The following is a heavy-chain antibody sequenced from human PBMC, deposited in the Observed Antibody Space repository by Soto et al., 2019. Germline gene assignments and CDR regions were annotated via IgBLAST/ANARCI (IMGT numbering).Heavy chain of an antibody. Sequence: LSLTCAVYGGSFSGYYWSWIRQPPGKGLEWIGEINHSGSTNYNPSLKSRVTISVDTSKNQFSLKLSSVTAADTAVYYCARGSRITMVRGVNRFDPWGQGTLVTVSS. CDR2: INHSGST. CDR3: ARGSRITMVRGVNRFDP. J-gene: IGHJ5*02. CDR1: GGSFSGYY. D-gene: IGHD3-10*01. V-gene: IGHV4-34*01.